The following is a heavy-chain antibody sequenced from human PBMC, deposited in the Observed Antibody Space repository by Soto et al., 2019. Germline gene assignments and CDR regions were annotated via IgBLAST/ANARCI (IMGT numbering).Heavy chain of an antibody. CDR2: MWYDGTNE. CDR1: GFIFSTYD. V-gene: IGHV3-33*01. CDR3: AREPRHVTVTVSYYSYSCGIDV. Sequence: QVQLVESGGGVVQPGRSLRLSCAASGFIFSTYDMHWVRQAPGKGLEWVAVMWYDGTNEQYAASVKGRFTIASDNYKSPVYLQMNSLRAEDTDVYYCAREPRHVTVTVSYYSYSCGIDVWGQGTTVTVSS. D-gene: IGHD4-17*01. J-gene: IGHJ6*02.